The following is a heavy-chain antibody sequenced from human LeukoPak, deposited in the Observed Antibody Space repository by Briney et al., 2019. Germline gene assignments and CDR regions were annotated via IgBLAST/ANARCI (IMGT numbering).Heavy chain of an antibody. Sequence: NPSGTLSLTCTVSGASISDFYWSWIRQSPEKGLEWLGYIFHTGSTNYNPSVKSRVTISMDTSKNQFSLRLNSMTAADTAVYYCARHPQEFRSDWFDPWGQGTLVTVSS. V-gene: IGHV4-59*08. J-gene: IGHJ5*02. CDR3: ARHPQEFRSDWFDP. CDR2: IFHTGST. D-gene: IGHD3-10*01. CDR1: GASISDFY.